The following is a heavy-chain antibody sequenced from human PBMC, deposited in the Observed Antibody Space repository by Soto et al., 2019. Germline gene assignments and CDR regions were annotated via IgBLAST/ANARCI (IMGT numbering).Heavy chain of an antibody. Sequence: QLQLQESGPGLVKPSETLSLTCTVSGGSISSSSYYWGWIRQPPGKGLEWIGSIYYSGSTYYNPSLKSRVTISVDTSKNQCSLKLSSVTAADTAVYYCARQVCSGGSCYDQSIDYWGQGTLVTVSS. CDR3: ARQVCSGGSCYDQSIDY. CDR1: GGSISSSSYY. D-gene: IGHD2-15*01. J-gene: IGHJ4*02. V-gene: IGHV4-39*01. CDR2: IYYSGST.